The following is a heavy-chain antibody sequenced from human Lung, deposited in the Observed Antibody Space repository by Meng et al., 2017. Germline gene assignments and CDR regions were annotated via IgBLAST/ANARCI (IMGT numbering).Heavy chain of an antibody. CDR3: AKHSSSCYQSFDS. CDR2: ISSNGGTT. CDR1: GFTFSSYS. D-gene: IGHD3-22*01. V-gene: IGHV3-23*01. J-gene: IGHJ4*02. Sequence: GESLKISCAASGFTFSSYSMSWVRQAPGKGLEWVSVISSNGGTTVYADSAKGRFTISRDNSKNTLYLQLNSLRAADTAVFYCAKHSSSCYQSFDSWGQGTLVTVSS.